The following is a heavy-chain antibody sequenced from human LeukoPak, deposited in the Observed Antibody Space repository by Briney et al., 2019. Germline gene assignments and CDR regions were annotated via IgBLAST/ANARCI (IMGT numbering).Heavy chain of an antibody. V-gene: IGHV3-74*01. CDR2: INNDGSST. J-gene: IGHJ4*02. D-gene: IGHD5-24*01. CDR3: ASERWLQY. Sequence: PGGSLRLSCAASGFTFSSYWMHWVRQAPGKGLVWVSRINNDGSSTNYADSVKGRFTISRDNAKNTLYLQMNSLRAEDTGVFYRASERWLQYWGQGTLVTVSS. CDR1: GFTFSSYW.